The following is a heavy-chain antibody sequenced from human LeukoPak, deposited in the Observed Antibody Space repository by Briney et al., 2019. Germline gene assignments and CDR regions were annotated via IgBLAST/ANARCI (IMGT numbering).Heavy chain of an antibody. CDR1: GGSFSGYY. Sequence: KSSETLSLTCAVYGGSFSGYYWSWIRQPPGKGLEWIGYIHYSGSANYNPSLKSRVTISVDTSKNQISLKVSSVTAADTAVYYCARSDGGSNWYGLCWGQGTLVTVSS. CDR3: ARSDGGSNWYGLC. D-gene: IGHD6-13*01. J-gene: IGHJ4*02. CDR2: IHYSGSA. V-gene: IGHV4-59*08.